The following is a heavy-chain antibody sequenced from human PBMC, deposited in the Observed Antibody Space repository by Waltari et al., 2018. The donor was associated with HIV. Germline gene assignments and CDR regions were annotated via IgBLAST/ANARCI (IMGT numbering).Heavy chain of an antibody. CDR3: ASGYGGRNFDF. D-gene: IGHD5-18*01. J-gene: IGHJ4*02. CDR1: GFTFSNYG. V-gene: IGHV3-33*01. Sequence: QVKLVESGGGVVQPGKSVRLSCAASGFTFSNYGMHWVRQAPGKGLGWVAIIWYDGRNKFYADSVKGRFTISRDNSRNTVYLQMDSVRVDDTAVYYCASGYGGRNFDFWGPGTPVSVSS. CDR2: IWYDGRNK.